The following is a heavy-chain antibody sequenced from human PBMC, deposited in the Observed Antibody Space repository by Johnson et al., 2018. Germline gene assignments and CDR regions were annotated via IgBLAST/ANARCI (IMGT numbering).Heavy chain of an antibody. V-gene: IGHV3-33*06. CDR1: GFIFSTYS. J-gene: IGHJ6*02. D-gene: IGHD6-13*01. CDR2: IWYDGSNK. Sequence: QVQLVQSGGGVVQPGRSXRLSCAASGFIFSTYSMHWVRQAPGKGLEWGAVIWYDGSNKYYADSVKGRFTLSRANSKNPLSLQMHSLRAEDTAVYYFAKVAEQHLVGRMVVWGQGTTVPVSS. CDR3: AKVAEQHLVGRMVV.